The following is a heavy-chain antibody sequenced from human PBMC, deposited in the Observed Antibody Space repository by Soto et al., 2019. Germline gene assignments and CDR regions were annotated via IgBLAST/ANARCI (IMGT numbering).Heavy chain of an antibody. CDR3: ARQMVRGVKSYYYMDV. Sequence: PSETLSLTCTVSGGSISSSSYYWGWIRQPPGKGLEWIRSIYYSGSTYYNPSLKSRVTISVDTSKNQFSLKLSSVTAADTAVYYCARQMVRGVKSYYYMDVWGKGTTVTVSS. V-gene: IGHV4-39*01. CDR2: IYYSGST. J-gene: IGHJ6*03. D-gene: IGHD3-10*01. CDR1: GGSISSSSYY.